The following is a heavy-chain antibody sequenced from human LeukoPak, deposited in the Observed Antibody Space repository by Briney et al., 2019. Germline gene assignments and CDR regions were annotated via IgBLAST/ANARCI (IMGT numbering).Heavy chain of an antibody. V-gene: IGHV1-24*01. CDR2: FDPEDGET. CDR3: ATSIGVIKFWDAFDI. D-gene: IGHD3-22*01. CDR1: GYTLTELS. Sequence: ASVKVSCKVSGYTLTELSMHWVRQAPGKGLEWMGGFDPEDGETIYAQKFQGRVTMTEDTSTDTAYMELSSLRSEDTAVYYCATSIGVIKFWDAFDIWGQGTMVTVSS. J-gene: IGHJ3*02.